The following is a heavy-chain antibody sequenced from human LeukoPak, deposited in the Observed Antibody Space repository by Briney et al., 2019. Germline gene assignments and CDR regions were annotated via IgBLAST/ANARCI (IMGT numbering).Heavy chain of an antibody. Sequence: GTSVRVSCKASGFTFTSSAVQWVRQARGQRLEWIGWIVVGSGNTNYAQKFQERVTITRDMSTSTAYMELSSLRSEDTAVYYCAALYYNDSSGYYGIDYWGQGTLVTVSS. V-gene: IGHV1-58*01. J-gene: IGHJ4*02. CDR1: GFTFTSSA. CDR3: AALYYNDSSGYYGIDY. CDR2: IVVGSGNT. D-gene: IGHD3-22*01.